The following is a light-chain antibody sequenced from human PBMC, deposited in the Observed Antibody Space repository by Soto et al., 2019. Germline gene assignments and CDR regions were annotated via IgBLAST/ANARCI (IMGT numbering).Light chain of an antibody. CDR3: QQYGRSPLT. V-gene: IGKV3-20*01. Sequence: EIPLTQSPATLSLSPGEKATLSCRASQSVGSSLAWYQQKPGQAPSLLIYGASSRATSIPDRFSGSGSGTDFTLTISRLEPEDFAVYHCQQYGRSPLTFGGGTKVDI. J-gene: IGKJ4*01. CDR1: QSVGSS. CDR2: GAS.